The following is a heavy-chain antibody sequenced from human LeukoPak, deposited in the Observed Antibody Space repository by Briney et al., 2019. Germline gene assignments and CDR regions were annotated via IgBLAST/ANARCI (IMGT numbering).Heavy chain of an antibody. Sequence: PGGSLRLSCAASGFTFSSYWMHWVRQAPGKGLVWVSRINSDGSSTSYADSVKGRFTISRDNAKNTLYLQMNSLRTEDTAVYYCARARYYDFWGGYLFDYRGQGTLVTVSS. V-gene: IGHV3-74*01. CDR1: GFTFSSYW. D-gene: IGHD3-3*01. CDR3: ARARYYDFWGGYLFDY. J-gene: IGHJ4*02. CDR2: INSDGSST.